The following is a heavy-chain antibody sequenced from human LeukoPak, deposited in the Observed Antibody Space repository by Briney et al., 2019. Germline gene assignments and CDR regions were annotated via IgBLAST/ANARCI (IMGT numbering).Heavy chain of an antibody. CDR1: GFTFSSYS. D-gene: IGHD6-6*01. Sequence: PGGSLRLSCAASGFTFSSYSMNWVRQAPGKGLEWVSSISSSSSYIYYADSVKGRFTISRDNAKNSLYLQMNSLRAEDTAVYYCARGMGLVRYYYMDVWGKGTTVTGSS. CDR3: ARGMGLVRYYYMDV. CDR2: ISSSSSYI. J-gene: IGHJ6*03. V-gene: IGHV3-21*01.